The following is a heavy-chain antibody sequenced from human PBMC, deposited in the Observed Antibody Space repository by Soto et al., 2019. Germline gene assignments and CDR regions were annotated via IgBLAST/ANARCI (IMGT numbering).Heavy chain of an antibody. Sequence: ASVKVSCKASGYTFTSYGSSWVRQAPGQGIEWMGWISAYNGNTNYAQKLQGRVTMTTDTSTSTAYLELRSLRSDDTAVYYFARYRITIFGVVLDWFDPWGQGTLVTVSS. V-gene: IGHV1-18*01. J-gene: IGHJ5*02. CDR3: ARYRITIFGVVLDWFDP. CDR1: GYTFTSYG. D-gene: IGHD3-3*01. CDR2: ISAYNGNT.